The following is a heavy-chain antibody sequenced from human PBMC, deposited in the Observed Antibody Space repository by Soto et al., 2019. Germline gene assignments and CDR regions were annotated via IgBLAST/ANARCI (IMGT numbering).Heavy chain of an antibody. CDR1: GGSISSGGYY. CDR3: ARGRSDYYDSSGNWFDP. V-gene: IGHV4-31*03. Sequence: QVQLQESGPGLVKPSQTLSLTCTVSGGSISSGGYYWSWIRQHPGKGLEWIGYIYYSGSTYYNPSLKSRVTISVDTSKNPFSLKLSSVTAADTAVYYCARGRSDYYDSSGNWFDPWGQGTLVTVSS. CDR2: IYYSGST. J-gene: IGHJ5*02. D-gene: IGHD3-22*01.